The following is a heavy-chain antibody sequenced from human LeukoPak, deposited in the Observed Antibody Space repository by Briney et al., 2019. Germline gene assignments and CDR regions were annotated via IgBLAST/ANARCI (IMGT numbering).Heavy chain of an antibody. J-gene: IGHJ3*02. V-gene: IGHV3-13*01. D-gene: IGHD6-19*01. CDR2: IGVDDAT. CDR1: GITFSNSV. CDR3: ATEGHSSGRAPAFDI. Sequence: PGGSLRLSCVASGITFSNSVMYWVRQPTGKSLEWVSGIGVDDATHYLDSVKDRFTISRDNAKNSFYLQMNSLTAGDTAMYYCATEGHSSGRAPAFDIWGQGTTVTVSS.